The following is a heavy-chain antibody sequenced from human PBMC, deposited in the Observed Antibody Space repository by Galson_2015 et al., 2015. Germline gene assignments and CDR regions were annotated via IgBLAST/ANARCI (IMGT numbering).Heavy chain of an antibody. CDR2: IYYTGTT. Sequence: SETLSLTCTVSGGSVSSGNYYWSWIRQPPGKGLEWIASIYYTGTTNYNPSLKSRVTISVDTSKNQFSLKLSSVTAADTAVYYCAGPLTGYGYWGQGTMVTVSS. J-gene: IGHJ4*02. V-gene: IGHV4-61*01. D-gene: IGHD3-9*01. CDR3: AGPLTGYGY. CDR1: GGSVSSGNYY.